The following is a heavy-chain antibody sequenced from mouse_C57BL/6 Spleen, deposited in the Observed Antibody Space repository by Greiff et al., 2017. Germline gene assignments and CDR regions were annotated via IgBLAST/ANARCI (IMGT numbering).Heavy chain of an antibody. D-gene: IGHD2-10*01. Sequence: VQLQQSGAELARPGASVKMSCTASGYTFTSYTMHWVKQRPGQGLEWIGYINPSSGYTKYNQKFKDKATLAADNSSSTAYMQLSSLASEDAAVYYCARLGVSYYYFDYWGQGTTLTVSS. CDR1: GYTFTSYT. CDR2: INPSSGYT. CDR3: ARLGVSYYYFDY. J-gene: IGHJ2*01. V-gene: IGHV1-4*01.